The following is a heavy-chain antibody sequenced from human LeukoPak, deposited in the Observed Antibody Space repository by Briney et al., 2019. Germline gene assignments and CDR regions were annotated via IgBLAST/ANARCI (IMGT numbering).Heavy chain of an antibody. J-gene: IGHJ4*02. Sequence: TXSLTCTVSGGSIXSGGYYWSWIRQHPGKGLEWIGYIYYSGSTYYNPSLKSRVTISVDTSKNQFSLKLSSVTAADTAVYYCARGAGPWTLDYWGQGTLVTVSS. V-gene: IGHV4-31*03. D-gene: IGHD3-10*01. CDR2: IYYSGST. CDR3: ARGAGPWTLDY. CDR1: GGSIXSGGYY.